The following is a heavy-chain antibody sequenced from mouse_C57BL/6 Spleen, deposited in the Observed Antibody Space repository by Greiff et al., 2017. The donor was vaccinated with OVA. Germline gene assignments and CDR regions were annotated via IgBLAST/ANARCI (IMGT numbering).Heavy chain of an antibody. CDR2: IHPNSGST. J-gene: IGHJ2*01. Sequence: QVQLQQPGAELVKPGASVKLSCKASGYTFTSYWMHWVKQRPGQGLEWIGMIHPNSGSTNYNEKFKSKATLTVDKSSSTAYMQLSSLTSEDSAVYYCARKRTGSGFDYWGQGTTLTASS. CDR1: GYTFTSYW. V-gene: IGHV1-64*01. CDR3: ARKRTGSGFDY. D-gene: IGHD4-1*01.